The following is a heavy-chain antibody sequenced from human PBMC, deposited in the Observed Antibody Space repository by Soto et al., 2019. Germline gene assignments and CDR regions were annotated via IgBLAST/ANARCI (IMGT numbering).Heavy chain of an antibody. CDR2: SRNKANSYTT. D-gene: IGHD1-20*01. J-gene: IGHJ4*02. V-gene: IGHV3-72*01. CDR1: GFTFSDHY. Sequence: TGGSLRLSCAASGFTFSDHYMDWVRQAPGKGLEWVGRSRNKANSYTTEYAASVKGRFTISRDASKNSLYLQMNSLKTEDTAVYYCTTDRRYNWNYWGQGT. CDR3: TTDRRYNWNY.